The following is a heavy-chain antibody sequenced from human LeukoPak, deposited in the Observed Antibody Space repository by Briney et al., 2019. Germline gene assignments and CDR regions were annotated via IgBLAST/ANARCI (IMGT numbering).Heavy chain of an antibody. J-gene: IGHJ4*02. D-gene: IGHD4-17*01. V-gene: IGHV3-33*08. CDR1: GFTFSSYA. CDR3: ARDSRGYGDYVGALYYFDY. CDR2: IWYDGSNK. Sequence: GGSLRLSCAASGFTFSSYAMSWVRQAPGKGLEWVAVIWYDGSNKYYADSVKGRFTISRDNSKKTLYLQMNSLRAEDTAVYYCARDSRGYGDYVGALYYFDYWGQGTLVTVSS.